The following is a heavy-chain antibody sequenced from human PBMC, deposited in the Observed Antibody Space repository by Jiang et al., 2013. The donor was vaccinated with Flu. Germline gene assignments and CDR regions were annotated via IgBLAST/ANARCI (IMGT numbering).Heavy chain of an antibody. D-gene: IGHD6-19*01. V-gene: IGHV4-59*11. CDR2: IHSSGST. Sequence: LLKPSETLSLTCTVSGGSISNLYWSWIRQPPGKGLEWIGYIHSSGSTNYNPSLKSRVTMSVDTSKNQFSLKLASVTAADTAVYYCVSGGWSNAVWGQGTLVTVSS. CDR1: GGSISNLY. CDR3: VSGGWSNAV. J-gene: IGHJ4*02.